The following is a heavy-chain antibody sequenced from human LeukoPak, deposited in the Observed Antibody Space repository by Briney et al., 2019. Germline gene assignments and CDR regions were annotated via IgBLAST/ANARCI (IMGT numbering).Heavy chain of an antibody. V-gene: IGHV3-11*05. CDR2: ISSSGTYA. Sequence: GGSLRLSCVASGFTFSDYYMSWIRHTPGKGLEYVSYISSSGTYANYANSVKGRFTNSRDNAKNSLYLQMNSLRVEDTNVYYCARGGYDILTGTSFFDPWGQGTLVTVSS. CDR3: ARGGYDILTGTSFFDP. J-gene: IGHJ5*02. D-gene: IGHD3-9*01. CDR1: GFTFSDYY.